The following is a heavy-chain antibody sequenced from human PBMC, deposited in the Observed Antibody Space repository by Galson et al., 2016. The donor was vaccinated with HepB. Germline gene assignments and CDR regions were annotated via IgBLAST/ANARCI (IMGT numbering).Heavy chain of an antibody. J-gene: IGHJ4*02. V-gene: IGHV4-31*03. CDR3: ARMFHLWGSYHHNYFDY. CDR1: GGSIGRGNYH. CDR2: IYYSGST. Sequence: TLSLTCTVSGGSIGRGNYHWSWIRHLPGKGLERIGSIYYSGSTYYRSSLKSRLRISVDPSQKQFSLRLTSVTAADTAVYYCARMFHLWGSYHHNYFDYWGQGTLVTVSS. D-gene: IGHD3-16*02.